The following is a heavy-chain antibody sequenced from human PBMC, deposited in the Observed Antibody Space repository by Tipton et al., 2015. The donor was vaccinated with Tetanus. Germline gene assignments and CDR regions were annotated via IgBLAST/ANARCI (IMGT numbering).Heavy chain of an antibody. V-gene: IGHV1-18*01. CDR2: ISGYSGDT. CDR3: ARGSAFNYYNGLDV. J-gene: IGHJ6*02. Sequence: QSGAEVKKPGASVKVSCEASGYTFTTYGISWVRQAPGQGFEWMGWISGYSGDTNYAQRLQGRVTVTADTSTSTAYMELRSLRSDDTAVYYCARGSAFNYYNGLDVWGQGTTVTVSS. CDR1: GYTFTTYG.